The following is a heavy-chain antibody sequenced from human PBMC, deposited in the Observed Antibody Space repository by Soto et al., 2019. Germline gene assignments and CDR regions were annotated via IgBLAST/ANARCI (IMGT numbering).Heavy chain of an antibody. V-gene: IGHV3-33*08. CDR1: GFTFSSYG. D-gene: IGHD3-22*01. Sequence: QVQLVESGGGVVQPGRSLRLSCAASGFTFSSYGMHWVRQAPGKGLEWVAVIWYDGSNKYYADSVKGRFTISRDNSKNSLYLQMNSLRAEDTAVYYCARVIDYYDGRGIDYWGQGTLVTVSS. CDR2: IWYDGSNK. J-gene: IGHJ4*02. CDR3: ARVIDYYDGRGIDY.